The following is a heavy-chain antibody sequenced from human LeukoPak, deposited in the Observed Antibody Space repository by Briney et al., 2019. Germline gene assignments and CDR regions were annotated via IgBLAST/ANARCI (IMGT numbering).Heavy chain of an antibody. D-gene: IGHD3-10*01. CDR1: GVSISSSNSY. CDR2: IYYSGNT. V-gene: IGHV4-39*01. J-gene: IGHJ5*02. Sequence: SETLSLTCTISGVSISSSNSYWGWIRQPPGKGLEWIGSIYYSGNTYYNASLKSQVSISIDTSKNQFSLRLTSVTAADTAVYYCARHVRGMVRGSNWFDPWGQGTLVTVSS. CDR3: ARHVRGMVRGSNWFDP.